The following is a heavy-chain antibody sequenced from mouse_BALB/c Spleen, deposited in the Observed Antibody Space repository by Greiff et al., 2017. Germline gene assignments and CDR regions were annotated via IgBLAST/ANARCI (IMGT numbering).Heavy chain of an antibody. CDR1: GYTFTSYT. V-gene: IGHV1-4*02. CDR2: INPSSGYT. CDR3: ARTYYGYDYAMDY. Sequence: VQLQESAAELARPGASVKMSCKASGYTFTSYTMHWVKQRPGQGLEWIGYINPSSGYTEYNQKFKDKTTLTADKSSSTAYMQLSSLTSEDSAVYYCARTYYGYDYAMDYWGQGTSVTVSS. D-gene: IGHD2-9*01. J-gene: IGHJ4*01.